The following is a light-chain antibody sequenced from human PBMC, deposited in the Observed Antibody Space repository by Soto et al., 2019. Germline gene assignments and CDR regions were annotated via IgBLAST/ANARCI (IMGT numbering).Light chain of an antibody. CDR3: CSYAGSYV. J-gene: IGLJ1*01. Sequence: QSALTQPASVSGSRGQSITISCTGTSSDVGSYNLVSWYQQHPGKAPKLMIYEGSKRPSGVSNRFSGSKSGNTASLTISGLQAEDEADYYCCSYAGSYVFGTGTKLTVL. V-gene: IGLV2-23*01. CDR1: SSDVGSYNL. CDR2: EGS.